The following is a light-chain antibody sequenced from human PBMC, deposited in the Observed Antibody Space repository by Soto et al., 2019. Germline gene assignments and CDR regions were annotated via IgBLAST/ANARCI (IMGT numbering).Light chain of an antibody. CDR1: NIGSKS. Sequence: SYELTQPPSVSVAPGKTARITCGGNNIGSKSVHWYQQKPGQAPVLVIHYDNDRPSGIPERFSGSNSGNTATLTISRVEAVDEADYYCQVWDGSSDVLFGGGTKLTVL. V-gene: IGLV3-21*04. CDR3: QVWDGSSDVL. J-gene: IGLJ2*01. CDR2: YDN.